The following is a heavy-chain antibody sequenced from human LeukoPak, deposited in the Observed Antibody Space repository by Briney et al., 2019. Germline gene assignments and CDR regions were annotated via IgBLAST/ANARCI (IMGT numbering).Heavy chain of an antibody. CDR2: ISAYNGST. D-gene: IGHD2-15*01. V-gene: IGHV1-18*01. J-gene: IGHJ6*02. Sequence: ASVKVSCKASGYTFTSYGISWVRQAPGQGLEWMGWISAYNGSTNYAQKFQGRVTITADESTSTAYMELSSLRSEDTAVYYCARARYCSGGSCLSYYGMDVWGQGTTVTVSS. CDR1: GYTFTSYG. CDR3: ARARYCSGGSCLSYYGMDV.